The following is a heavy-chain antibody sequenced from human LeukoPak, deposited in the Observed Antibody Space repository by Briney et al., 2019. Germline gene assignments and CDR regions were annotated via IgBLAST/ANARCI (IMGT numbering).Heavy chain of an antibody. J-gene: IGHJ4*02. V-gene: IGHV1-2*02. D-gene: IGHD3-10*01. CDR2: INPNSGGT. Sequence: ASVKVSCKASGYTFTGYYMHWVRQAPGQGREWMGWINPNSGGTNYAQKFQGRVTMTRDTSISTAYMELSRLRSDDTAVYYCARRYYGSGTPRPFDYWGQGTLVTVSS. CDR1: GYTFTGYY. CDR3: ARRYYGSGTPRPFDY.